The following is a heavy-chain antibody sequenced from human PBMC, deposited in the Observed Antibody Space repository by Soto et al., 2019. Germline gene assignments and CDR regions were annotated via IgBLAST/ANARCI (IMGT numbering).Heavy chain of an antibody. D-gene: IGHD3-3*01. CDR1: GYTFTSYG. CDR2: ISAYNGNT. J-gene: IGHJ5*02. Sequence: ASVKVSCKASGYTFTSYGISWVRQAPGQGLEWVGWISAYNGNTNYAQKLQGRVTMTTDTSTSTAYMELRSLRSDDTAVYYCARGDYYDFWSGYRKTWFDPWGQGTLVTVSS. V-gene: IGHV1-18*04. CDR3: ARGDYYDFWSGYRKTWFDP.